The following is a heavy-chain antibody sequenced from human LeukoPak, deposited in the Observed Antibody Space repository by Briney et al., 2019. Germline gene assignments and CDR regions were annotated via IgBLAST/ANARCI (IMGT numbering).Heavy chain of an antibody. CDR2: IDVRGDSI. D-gene: IGHD1-1*01. CDR3: AREDNVWNLLYNYYMDV. V-gene: IGHV3-11*01. Sequence: GGSLRLSCAASGFIFSDYYMTWIRQAPGKGLEWVAHIDVRGDSILYADSVKSRFTISRDSAKNSLYLQMNSLRVEDTAVYYCAREDNVWNLLYNYYMDVWGKGTTVTVSS. CDR1: GFIFSDYY. J-gene: IGHJ6*03.